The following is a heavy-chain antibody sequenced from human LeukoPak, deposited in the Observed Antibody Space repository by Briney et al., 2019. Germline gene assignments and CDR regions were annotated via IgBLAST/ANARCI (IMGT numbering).Heavy chain of an antibody. Sequence: GGSLRLSCAASGFTFSVSAMHWVRQASGKGLEWVGRIRSKANSYATAYAASVKGRFTISRDDSKNAAYLQMNNLKTEDTAVYFCTRSEVTGTEIWNYYGMDVWGQGTTVTVSS. J-gene: IGHJ6*02. D-gene: IGHD1-14*01. CDR1: GFTFSVSA. CDR2: IRSKANSYAT. CDR3: TRSEVTGTEIWNYYGMDV. V-gene: IGHV3-73*01.